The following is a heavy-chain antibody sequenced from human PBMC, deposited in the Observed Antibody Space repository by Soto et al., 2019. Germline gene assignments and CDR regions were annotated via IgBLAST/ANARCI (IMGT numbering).Heavy chain of an antibody. V-gene: IGHV4-30-4*01. CDR3: ASSSLYGMDV. Sequence: SETLSLTCSVSGGCISSGYYYWSWIRQPPGKGLEWIGNIYYSVNTYSNPSLKSRLIISIDTSKKQFSLKVGSVTAADTAVYYGASSSLYGMDVWRQGTTVTVSS. CDR1: GGCISSGYYY. CDR2: IYYSVNT. J-gene: IGHJ6*02.